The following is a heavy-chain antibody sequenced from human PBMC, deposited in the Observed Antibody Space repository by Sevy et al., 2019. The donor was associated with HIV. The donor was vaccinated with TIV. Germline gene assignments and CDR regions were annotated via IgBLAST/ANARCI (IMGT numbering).Heavy chain of an antibody. CDR1: GFTFSSYA. CDR2: ISYDGSNK. V-gene: IGHV3-30-3*01. J-gene: IGHJ3*02. CDR3: ARGYVFGDFDM. D-gene: IGHD3-10*02. Sequence: GGSLRLSGAASGFTFSSYAMHWVRQAPGKGLEWVAVISYDGSNKYYADSVKGRFTISRDNSKNTLYLQMNSLRDEGRVEYYCARGYVFGDFDMLSQRTMVTV.